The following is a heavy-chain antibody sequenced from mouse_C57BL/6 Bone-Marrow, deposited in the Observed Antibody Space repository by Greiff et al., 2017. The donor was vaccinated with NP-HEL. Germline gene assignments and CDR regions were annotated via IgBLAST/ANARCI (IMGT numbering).Heavy chain of an antibody. CDR2: ISSGGDYI. CDR1: GFTFSSYA. V-gene: IGHV5-9-1*02. Sequence: EVQLVESGEGLVKPGGSLKLSCAASGFTFSSYAMSWVRQTPEKRLEWVAYISSGGDYIYYADTVKGRFTISRDNARNTLYLQMSSLKSEDTAMYYCTREGFITTVVAKRYFDVWGTGTTVTVSS. J-gene: IGHJ1*03. CDR3: TREGFITTVVAKRYFDV. D-gene: IGHD1-1*01.